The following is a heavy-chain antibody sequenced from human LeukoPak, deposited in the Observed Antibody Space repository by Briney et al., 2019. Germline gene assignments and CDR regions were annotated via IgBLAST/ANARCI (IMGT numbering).Heavy chain of an antibody. J-gene: IGHJ4*02. CDR3: ARDGSTYYYDSSGYPSVIFDY. Sequence: ASETLSLTCTVSGGSISSYYWSWIRQPPGKGLEWIGYIYYSGSTNYNPSLKSRVTISVDTSKNQFSLNLSSVTAADTAVYYCARDGSTYYYDSSGYPSVIFDYWGQGTLVTVSS. CDR2: IYYSGST. D-gene: IGHD3-22*01. V-gene: IGHV4-59*01. CDR1: GGSISSYY.